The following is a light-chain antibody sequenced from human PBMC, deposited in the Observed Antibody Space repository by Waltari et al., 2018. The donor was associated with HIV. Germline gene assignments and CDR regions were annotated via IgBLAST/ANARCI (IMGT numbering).Light chain of an antibody. J-gene: IGKJ1*01. CDR2: GSS. CDR1: QTIRDTF. V-gene: IGKV3-20*01. Sequence: PGERAILSCRASQTIRDTFFAWYQQRPGQGPTLLISGSSTRATGIPDRFSGNVSGTEFTFTISRLEPADLAVYYCQQYGSPPRTFGQGTKVEIK. CDR3: QQYGSPPRT.